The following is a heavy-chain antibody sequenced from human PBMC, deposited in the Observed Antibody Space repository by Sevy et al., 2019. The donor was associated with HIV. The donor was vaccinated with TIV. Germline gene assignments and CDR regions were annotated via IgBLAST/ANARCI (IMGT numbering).Heavy chain of an antibody. V-gene: IGHV3-30-3*01. Sequence: GGSLRLSCAASGFTFSSYAMHWVRQAPGKGLEWVAVISYDGSNKYYADSVKGRFTISRDNSKNTLYLQMNSLRAEDMAVYYCARDLVGAKDWGQGTLVTVSS. CDR2: ISYDGSNK. CDR3: ARDLVGAKD. J-gene: IGHJ1*01. D-gene: IGHD1-26*01. CDR1: GFTFSSYA.